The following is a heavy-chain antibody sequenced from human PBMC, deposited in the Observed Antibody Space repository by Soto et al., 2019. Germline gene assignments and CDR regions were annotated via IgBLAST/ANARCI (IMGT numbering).Heavy chain of an antibody. V-gene: IGHV4-4*02. CDR3: ASGGYDFWSGYYYGLDY. D-gene: IGHD3-3*01. J-gene: IGHJ4*02. CDR1: GGSISSSNW. CDR2: IYHSGST. Sequence: SETLSLTCAVSGGSISSSNWWSWVRQPPGKGLEWIGEIYHSGSTNYNPSLKSRVTISVDKSKNQFSLKLSSVTAADTAVYYCASGGYDFWSGYYYGLDYWGQGTLVT.